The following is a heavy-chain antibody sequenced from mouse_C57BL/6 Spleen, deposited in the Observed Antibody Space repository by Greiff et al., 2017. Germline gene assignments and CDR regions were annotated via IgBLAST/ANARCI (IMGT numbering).Heavy chain of an antibody. CDR1: GFTFSDYG. D-gene: IGHD1-1*01. CDR3: ARGEDTTKNDWYFDV. Sequence: EVQLVESGGGLVKPGGSLKLSCAASGFTFSDYGMHWVRQAPEKGLEWVAYISSGSSTIYYADTVKGRFTISRDNAKNTLFLQMTSLRSEDTAMYYCARGEDTTKNDWYFDVWGTGTTVTVSS. V-gene: IGHV5-17*01. CDR2: ISSGSSTI. J-gene: IGHJ1*03.